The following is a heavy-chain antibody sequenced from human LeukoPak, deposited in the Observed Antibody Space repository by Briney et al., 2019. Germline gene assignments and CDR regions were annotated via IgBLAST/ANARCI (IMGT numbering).Heavy chain of an antibody. D-gene: IGHD3-22*01. J-gene: IGHJ4*02. Sequence: GEPLNTSWKGSGYIFTSYLLGGVRPIRGKGLGLIGILYPGSCNTRYSPSFQGQVTISGDKSISTAYLQWSSLKASDTAMYYCARLQYYYDSSGYYLYYFDFWGQGTLVTVSS. CDR3: ARLQYYYDSSGYYLYYFDF. CDR2: LYPGSCNT. V-gene: IGHV5-51*01. CDR1: GYIFTSYL.